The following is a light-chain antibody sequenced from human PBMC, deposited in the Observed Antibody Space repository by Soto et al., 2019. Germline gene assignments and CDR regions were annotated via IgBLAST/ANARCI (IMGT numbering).Light chain of an antibody. Sequence: EIVMTQSPATLSVFPGERVTLSCRASQSVSSNLAWYQQKPGQAPRLLIYAASTRATGIPARFSGGGSGTELILTISSLQSEDFAVYFCQQYNDWPLTFGGGTKVEIK. V-gene: IGKV3-15*01. J-gene: IGKJ4*01. CDR1: QSVSSN. CDR3: QQYNDWPLT. CDR2: AAS.